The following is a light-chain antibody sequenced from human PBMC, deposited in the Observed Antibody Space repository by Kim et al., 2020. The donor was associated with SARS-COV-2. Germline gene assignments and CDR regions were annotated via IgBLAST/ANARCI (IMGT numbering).Light chain of an antibody. CDR1: KSISSH. CDR2: AAS. V-gene: IGKV1-39*01. CDR3: QQSYITPFT. J-gene: IGKJ3*01. Sequence: ASVGDRVTITCRTTKSISSHLNWYQQKPGRAPKRLISAASTLQGGVPSRFSGSGSETDFTLTISSLQPEDFATYFCQQSYITPFTFGPGTKVDIK.